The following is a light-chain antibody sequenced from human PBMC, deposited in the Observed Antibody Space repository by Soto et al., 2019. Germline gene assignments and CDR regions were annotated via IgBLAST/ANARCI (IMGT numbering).Light chain of an antibody. CDR1: QIVGSN. CDR3: QQMGT. V-gene: IGKV3-15*01. Sequence: EIVMTQSPATLSVSPGERATLSCRASQIVGSNLAWYQQKPGQAPRLLIYAASSRATGIPARFSGSGSGTEFTLTISSLQSEDCAVYCCQQMGTFGQGTKVEIK. J-gene: IGKJ1*01. CDR2: AAS.